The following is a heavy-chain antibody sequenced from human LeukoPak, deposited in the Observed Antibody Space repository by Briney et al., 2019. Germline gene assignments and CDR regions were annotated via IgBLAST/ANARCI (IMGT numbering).Heavy chain of an antibody. CDR1: GFTFSDYY. Sequence: SGGSLRLSCAASGFTFSDYYMSWIRQAPGKGLEWVSYISSSGSTIYYADSVKGRFTISRDNAKNSLYLQMNSLRAEDTAVYYCASSDINSYGFTGLLDYWGQGTLVTVSS. J-gene: IGHJ4*02. CDR2: ISSSGSTI. D-gene: IGHD5-18*01. CDR3: ASSDINSYGFTGLLDY. V-gene: IGHV3-11*04.